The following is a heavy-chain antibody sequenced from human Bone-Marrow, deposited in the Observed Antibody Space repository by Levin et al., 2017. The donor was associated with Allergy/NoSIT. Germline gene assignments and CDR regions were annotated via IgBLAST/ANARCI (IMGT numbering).Heavy chain of an antibody. CDR2: ISPDGRDI. Sequence: QHGESLKISCEASGFTFSGHWMHWVRQAPGKGLVWVSHISPDGRDISYADSVKGRFTMSRDNAKKTLYLQLNSLRAEDTAVYYCTRGGSNYNIDYWGQGILVTVSS. CDR1: GFTFSGHW. CDR3: TRGGSNYNIDY. J-gene: IGHJ4*02. D-gene: IGHD1-1*01. V-gene: IGHV3-74*01.